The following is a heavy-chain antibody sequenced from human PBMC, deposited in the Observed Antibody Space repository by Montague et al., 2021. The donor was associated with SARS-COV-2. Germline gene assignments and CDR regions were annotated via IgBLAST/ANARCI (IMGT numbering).Heavy chain of an antibody. CDR3: ARAPIYRSSWYAYFDY. J-gene: IGHJ4*02. CDR2: INYSGST. CDR1: GDSMNNYY. D-gene: IGHD6-13*01. Sequence: SETLSLTCTVSGDSMNNYYWSWIRQPPGKGLEWIGYINYSGSTHYNPSLQSRVTLSKDTSKNQFSLRLTSVTAADTAMYFRARAPIYRSSWYAYFDYWGQGTLVTVSS. V-gene: IGHV4-59*01.